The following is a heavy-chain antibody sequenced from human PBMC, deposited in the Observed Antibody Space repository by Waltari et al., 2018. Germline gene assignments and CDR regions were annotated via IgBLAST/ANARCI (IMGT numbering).Heavy chain of an antibody. D-gene: IGHD5-12*01. CDR2: VYYSGPT. CDR1: GDSISSSNYY. J-gene: IGHJ4*02. Sequence: QLQLQESGPGLVKPSETLSLSCSVSGDSISSSNYYWGWIRQPPGKGLEWIASVYYSGPTYYNPSLKSRVTISADTSRNQFYLRLTSVTATDTAVYYCARSSAGMPRWLGDYWGQGILVTVSS. CDR3: ARSSAGMPRWLGDY. V-gene: IGHV4-39*01.